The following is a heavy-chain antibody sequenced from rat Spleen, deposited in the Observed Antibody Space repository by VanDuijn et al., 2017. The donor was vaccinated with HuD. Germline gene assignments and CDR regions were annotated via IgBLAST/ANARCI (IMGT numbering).Heavy chain of an antibody. Sequence: EVQLVESGGGLVQPGRSLKLSCAASGFTFNNYGMAWVRQAPTKGLEWVATIGYDGISTYYRDSVRGRFTISSDNAKRTLFLQIDSLRSDDTATYYCAGAGYTDYFDYWGQGVMVTVSS. CDR1: GFTFNNYG. V-gene: IGHV5-29*01. D-gene: IGHD2-3*01. J-gene: IGHJ2*01. CDR2: IGYDGIST. CDR3: AGAGYTDYFDY.